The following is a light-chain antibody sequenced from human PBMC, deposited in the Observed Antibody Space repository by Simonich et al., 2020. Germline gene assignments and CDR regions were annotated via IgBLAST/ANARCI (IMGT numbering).Light chain of an antibody. J-gene: IGLJ3*02. Sequence: QSALTQPASVSGCPGQSITISCTGTSSDVGVFNYVSWYQQHHGKAPKLMIYDVSKRPSGVSNRFSGSKSGNTASLTIAGLQAEDEADYYCSSYASSSTLDWVFGGGTKLTVL. V-gene: IGLV2-14*01. CDR1: SSDVGVFNY. CDR3: SSYASSSTLDWV. CDR2: DVS.